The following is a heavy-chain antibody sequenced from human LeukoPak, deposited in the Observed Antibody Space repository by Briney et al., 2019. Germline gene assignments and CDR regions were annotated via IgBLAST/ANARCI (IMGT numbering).Heavy chain of an antibody. CDR3: AKRNFGDYDHYFDY. CDR1: GGSISSYL. Sequence: SETLSLTCTVSGGSISSYLWSWIRQPPGKGLEWIGYISYSGSTNYNPSLKSRVTMSVDTSRNQFSLKLSSVTAADTAVYYCAKRNFGDYDHYFDYWGQGTLSPSPQ. CDR2: ISYSGST. D-gene: IGHD4-17*01. V-gene: IGHV4-59*08. J-gene: IGHJ4*02.